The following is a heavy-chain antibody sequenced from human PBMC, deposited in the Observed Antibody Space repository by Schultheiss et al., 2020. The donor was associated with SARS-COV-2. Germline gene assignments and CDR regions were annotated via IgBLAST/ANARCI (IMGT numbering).Heavy chain of an antibody. CDR1: GGSVSSGGYY. Sequence: SETLSLTCTVSGGSVSSGGYYWSWIRQHPGKGLEWIGYIYYSGSTYYNPSLKSRVTISVDTSKNQFSLKLSSVTAADTAVYYCARGGRAVVIAIRRVGLWFDPWGQGTLVTVSS. V-gene: IGHV4-31*03. D-gene: IGHD2-21*01. CDR2: IYYSGST. CDR3: ARGGRAVVIAIRRVGLWFDP. J-gene: IGHJ5*02.